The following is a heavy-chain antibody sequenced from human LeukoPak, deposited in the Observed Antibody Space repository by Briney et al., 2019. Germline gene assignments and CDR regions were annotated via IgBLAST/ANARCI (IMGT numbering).Heavy chain of an antibody. D-gene: IGHD2-15*01. CDR2: INAYNGNP. V-gene: IGHV1-18*04. CDR3: ARIPFGYCSGGSCYSGVDY. Sequence: ASVKVSSKASGYTFTSYGISWVRQAPEQGLEWMGWINAYNGNPNYAQKLQGRVTMTTDASTSTAYMELRSLRSDDTAVYYCARIPFGYCSGGSCYSGVDYWGQGTLVTVSS. CDR1: GYTFTSYG. J-gene: IGHJ4*02.